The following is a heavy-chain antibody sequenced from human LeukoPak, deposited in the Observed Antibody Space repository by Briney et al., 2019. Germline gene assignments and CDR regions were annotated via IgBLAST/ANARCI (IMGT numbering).Heavy chain of an antibody. V-gene: IGHV4-59*01. D-gene: IGHD5-24*01. CDR3: ARESLQLRSGWIGAFDI. CDR1: GGSISSYY. Sequence: SETLSLTCTVSGGSISSYYWSWIRQPPGKGLEWIGYIYYSGSTNYNPSLKSRVTISVDTSKNQFSLELSSVTAADTAVYYCARESLQLRSGWIGAFDIWGQGTMVTVSS. CDR2: IYYSGST. J-gene: IGHJ3*02.